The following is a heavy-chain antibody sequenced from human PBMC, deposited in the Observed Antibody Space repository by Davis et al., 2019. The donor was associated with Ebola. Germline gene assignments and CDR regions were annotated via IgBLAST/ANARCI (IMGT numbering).Heavy chain of an antibody. CDR1: GGSISSYY. J-gene: IGHJ5*02. CDR2: IYYSGST. D-gene: IGHD3-3*01. CDR3: ARDSTYDFWSGYHDWFDP. V-gene: IGHV4-59*01. Sequence: PSETLSLTCTVSGGSISSYYWSWIRQPPGKGLEWIGYIYYSGSTNYNPSLKSRVTISVDTSKNQFSLKLSSVTAADTAVYYCARDSTYDFWSGYHDWFDPWGQGTLVTVSS.